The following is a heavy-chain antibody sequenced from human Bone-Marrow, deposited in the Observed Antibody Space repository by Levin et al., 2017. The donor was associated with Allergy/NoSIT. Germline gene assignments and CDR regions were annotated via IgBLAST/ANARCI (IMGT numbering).Heavy chain of an antibody. CDR3: ARDGTTVILDNGYFDY. V-gene: IGHV3-23*01. D-gene: IGHD4-11*01. CDR2: ISGSGGST. Sequence: GESLKISCAASGFTFSSYAMSWVRQAPGKGLEWVSAISGSGGSTYYADSVKGRFTISRDNSKNTLYLQMNSLRAEDTAVYYCARDGTTVILDNGYFDYWGQGTLVTVSS. CDR1: GFTFSSYA. J-gene: IGHJ4*02.